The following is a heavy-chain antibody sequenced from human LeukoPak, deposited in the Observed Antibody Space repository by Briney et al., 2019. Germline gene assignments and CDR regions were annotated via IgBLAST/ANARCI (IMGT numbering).Heavy chain of an antibody. V-gene: IGHV3-30*02. J-gene: IGHJ4*02. D-gene: IGHD3-10*01. Sequence: EGSLRLSCAASGFTFSSYAMHWVRQAPGKGLEWVAFIRYDGSNKYYADSVKGRFTISRDNSKNTLYLQMNSLRPEDTAVYYCAKDSKRWKTYYYEAGSYYFDYWGQGTRVTVSS. CDR3: AKDSKRWKTYYYEAGSYYFDY. CDR2: IRYDGSNK. CDR1: GFTFSSYA.